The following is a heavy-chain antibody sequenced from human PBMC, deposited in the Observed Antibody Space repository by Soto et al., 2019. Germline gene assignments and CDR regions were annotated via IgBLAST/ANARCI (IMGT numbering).Heavy chain of an antibody. Sequence: QVQLVESGGGVVQPGRSLRLSCAASGFTFSIYAIHWVRQAPGKGLEWVAVISKDGRNTYYADSVKGRFTISRDNSKNTLFLQMNSLRVEDTAVSYCARVTKEKWLVKWFDPWGQGTLVTVSS. D-gene: IGHD6-19*01. J-gene: IGHJ5*02. CDR1: GFTFSIYA. CDR3: ARVTKEKWLVKWFDP. CDR2: ISKDGRNT. V-gene: IGHV3-30*04.